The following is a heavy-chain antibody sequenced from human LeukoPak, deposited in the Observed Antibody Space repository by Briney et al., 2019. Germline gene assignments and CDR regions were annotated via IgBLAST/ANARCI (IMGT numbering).Heavy chain of an antibody. J-gene: IGHJ4*02. Sequence: ASVKVSCKASGYTFTGYYMHWVRQAPGQGLEWLGWINPNSGDTEYAQKFQGRVTMTRDTSISAAYIELSSLRSDDTAVYYCAKDGPSGRNDYWGQGTLVTVSS. D-gene: IGHD1-26*01. CDR2: INPNSGDT. CDR3: AKDGPSGRNDY. CDR1: GYTFTGYY. V-gene: IGHV1-2*02.